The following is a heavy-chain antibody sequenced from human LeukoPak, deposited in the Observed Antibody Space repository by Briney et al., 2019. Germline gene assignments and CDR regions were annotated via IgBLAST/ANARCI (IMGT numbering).Heavy chain of an antibody. J-gene: IGHJ3*02. CDR2: IKQDGSEK. Sequence: PGGSLRLSCAASGFTFSSYWMSWVRQAPGKGLEWVANIKQDGSEKYYVDSVKGRFTISRDNAKNSLYLQMNSLRAEDTAVYYCAREDYYGSGRAFDIWGQGTMVTVSS. V-gene: IGHV3-7*01. CDR1: GFTFSSYW. CDR3: AREDYYGSGRAFDI. D-gene: IGHD3-10*01.